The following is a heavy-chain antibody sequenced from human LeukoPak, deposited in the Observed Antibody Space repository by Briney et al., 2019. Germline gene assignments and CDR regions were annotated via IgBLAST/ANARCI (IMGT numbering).Heavy chain of an antibody. CDR2: INHSGST. CDR1: GGSISSYY. CDR3: ARGRGYCSGGSCFNWFDP. D-gene: IGHD2-15*01. Sequence: SETLSLTCTVSGGSISSYYWSWIRQPPGKGLEWIGEINHSGSTNYNPSLKSRVTISVDTSKNQFSLKLSSVTAADTAVYYCARGRGYCSGGSCFNWFDPWGQGTLVTVSS. V-gene: IGHV4-34*01. J-gene: IGHJ5*02.